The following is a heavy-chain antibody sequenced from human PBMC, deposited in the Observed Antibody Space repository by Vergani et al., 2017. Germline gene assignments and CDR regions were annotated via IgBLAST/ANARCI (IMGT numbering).Heavy chain of an antibody. CDR1: GYSFTSYW. V-gene: IGHV5-51*01. CDR3: ARRGDIVVVPAAISLPAPSPVDAFDI. J-gene: IGHJ3*02. D-gene: IGHD2-2*02. Sequence: EVQLVQSGAEVKKPGESLKISCKGSGYSFTSYWIGWVRQMPGKGLEWMGIIYPGDSDTRYSPSFQGQVTISADKSISTAYLQWSSLKASDTAMYYCARRGDIVVVPAAISLPAPSPVDAFDIWGQGIMVTVSS. CDR2: IYPGDSDT.